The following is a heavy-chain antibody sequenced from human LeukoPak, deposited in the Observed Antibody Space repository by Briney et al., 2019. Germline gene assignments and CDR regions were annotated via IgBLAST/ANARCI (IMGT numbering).Heavy chain of an antibody. CDR1: GYTFTSYD. Sequence: ASVKVSCKASGYTFTSYDINWERQATGQGLEWMGWMNPNSGNTGYAQKFQGRVTMTMTTAISTAYMELSSLRSEDTAGYYCARGKDSMLAPMDVWGKGTTVTISS. J-gene: IGHJ6*03. V-gene: IGHV1-8*01. D-gene: IGHD2/OR15-2a*01. CDR3: ARGKDSMLAPMDV. CDR2: MNPNSGNT.